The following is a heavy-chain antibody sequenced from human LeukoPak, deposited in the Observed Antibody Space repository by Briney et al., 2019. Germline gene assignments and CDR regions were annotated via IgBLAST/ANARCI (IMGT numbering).Heavy chain of an antibody. CDR1: GGSISSSNW. V-gene: IGHV4-4*02. Sequence: PSETLSLTCAVSGGSISSSNWWSWVRQPPGKGLEWNGEIYHSGSTNYNPSLKSRVTISVDKSKNQFSLKLGSVTAADTAVYYCARTYYYGSGSPYNWFDPWGQGTLVTVSS. CDR3: ARTYYYGSGSPYNWFDP. CDR2: IYHSGST. J-gene: IGHJ5*02. D-gene: IGHD3-10*01.